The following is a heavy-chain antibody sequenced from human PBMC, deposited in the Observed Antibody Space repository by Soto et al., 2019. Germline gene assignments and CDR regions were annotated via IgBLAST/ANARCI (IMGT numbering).Heavy chain of an antibody. CDR2: IDTAGRA. CDR3: ARGATYYDFCSGHYTSYTYYGMDV. Sequence: EVQLVESGGGLIQPGGSLRVSCAASEFTVSSNYMTWVRQAPGKGLEWVSVIDTAGRANYAESVKGRFTNSRDNSKNTLYRQMNSMRGEDTAVYYCARGATYYDFCSGHYTSYTYYGMDVWGQGTTVTVS. V-gene: IGHV3-53*01. D-gene: IGHD3-3*01. CDR1: EFTVSSNY. J-gene: IGHJ6*02.